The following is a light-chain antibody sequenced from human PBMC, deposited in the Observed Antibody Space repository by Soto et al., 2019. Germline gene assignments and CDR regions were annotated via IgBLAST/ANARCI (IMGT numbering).Light chain of an antibody. J-gene: IGLJ2*01. V-gene: IGLV3-27*01. CDR1: ILTKNY. CDR2: KDS. Sequence: SYELTQPSSVSVSPGQTARITCSGDILTKNYARWFQQKPGQAPLLVLYKDSERPSGIPERFSGSSSGTTVTLTISGAQVEDEADYYCYSAPDNYRVFGGGTKLTVL. CDR3: YSAPDNYRV.